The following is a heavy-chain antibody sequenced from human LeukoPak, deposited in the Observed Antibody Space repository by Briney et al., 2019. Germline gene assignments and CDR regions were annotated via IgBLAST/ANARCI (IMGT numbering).Heavy chain of an antibody. CDR2: MNPNSGNT. CDR1: GYTFTSYD. D-gene: IGHD3-22*01. Sequence: ASVKVSCKASGYTFTSYDINWVRQATGQGLEWMGWMNPNSGNTGYAQKLQGRVTMTRNTSISTAYMELSSLRSEDTAVYYCARTYYYDSSGYPYGMDVWGQGTTVTVSS. V-gene: IGHV1-8*01. CDR3: ARTYYYDSSGYPYGMDV. J-gene: IGHJ6*02.